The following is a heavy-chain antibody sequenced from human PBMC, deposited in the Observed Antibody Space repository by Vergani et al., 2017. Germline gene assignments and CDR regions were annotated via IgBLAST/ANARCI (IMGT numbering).Heavy chain of an antibody. V-gene: IGHV4-31*03. Sequence: QVQLQESGPGLVKPSQPLSLTCTVSGGSISSGGYYWSWIRQHPGKGLEWIGYIYYSGSTYYNPSLKRRVTISVDTSKNQFSLKLSSVTAADTAVYYCARLTIFGVAGPDYWGQGTLVTVSS. D-gene: IGHD3-3*01. CDR1: GGSISSGGYY. CDR2: IYYSGST. CDR3: ARLTIFGVAGPDY. J-gene: IGHJ4*02.